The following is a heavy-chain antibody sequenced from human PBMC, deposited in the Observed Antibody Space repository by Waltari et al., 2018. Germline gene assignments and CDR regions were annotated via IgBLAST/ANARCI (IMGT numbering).Heavy chain of an antibody. V-gene: IGHV4-31*03. Sequence: QVQLQESGPGLVKPSQTLSLTCTVSGGSISSGGYYWSWIRQHPGMGLEWVGYIYYSGSTYYNPSLKSRITISVDTSKNLFSLKLSSVTAADTAMYYCARENGDSSVDYWGQGTLVTVSS. CDR1: GGSISSGGYY. CDR3: ARENGDSSVDY. CDR2: IYYSGST. J-gene: IGHJ4*02. D-gene: IGHD6-19*01.